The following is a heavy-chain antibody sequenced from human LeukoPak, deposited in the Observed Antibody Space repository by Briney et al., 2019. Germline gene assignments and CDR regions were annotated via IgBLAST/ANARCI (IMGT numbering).Heavy chain of an antibody. Sequence: PSETLSLTCTVSGGSISSSSYYWGWIRQPPGKGLEWIGSIYHSGSTYYNPSLKSRVTISVDTSKNQFSLKLSSVTAADTAVYYCARGRGDYYDSSGYYQTYYYYYYMDVWGKGTTVTVSS. V-gene: IGHV4-39*07. CDR2: IYHSGST. CDR3: ARGRGDYYDSSGYYQTYYYYYYMDV. D-gene: IGHD3-22*01. J-gene: IGHJ6*03. CDR1: GGSISSSSYY.